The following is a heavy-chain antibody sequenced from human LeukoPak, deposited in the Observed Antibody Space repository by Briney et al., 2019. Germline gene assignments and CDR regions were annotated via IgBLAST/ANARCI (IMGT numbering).Heavy chain of an antibody. CDR3: ARDPGAPVRAFDI. Sequence: SVKISCKASGYTFTSYDINWVRQAPGQGLEWMGGIIPIDGTANFGQKFQGRVTITADESTSTAYMELSSLRSEDTAIYYCARDPGAPVRAFDIWGQGTMVTVSS. J-gene: IGHJ3*02. CDR1: GYTFTSYD. CDR2: IIPIDGTA. D-gene: IGHD3-10*01. V-gene: IGHV1-69*13.